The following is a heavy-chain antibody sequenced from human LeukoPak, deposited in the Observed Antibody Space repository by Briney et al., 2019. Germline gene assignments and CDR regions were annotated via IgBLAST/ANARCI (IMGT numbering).Heavy chain of an antibody. CDR2: IYYSGST. J-gene: IGHJ4*02. Sequence: SETLSLTCTVSGGSISSYYWSWIRQPPGKGLEWIGYIYYSGSTNYNPSLKSRVTISVDTSKNQFSLKLSSVTAADTAVYYCARDSGSLSDWGQGTLVTVPS. CDR1: GGSISSYY. V-gene: IGHV4-59*01. D-gene: IGHD1-26*01. CDR3: ARDSGSLSD.